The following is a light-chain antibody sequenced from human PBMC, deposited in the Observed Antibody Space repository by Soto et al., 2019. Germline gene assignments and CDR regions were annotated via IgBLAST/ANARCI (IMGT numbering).Light chain of an antibody. CDR1: NIGGKS. CDR2: DDS. Sequence: ELAQPPSVSVAPGQTARITCGGNNIGGKSVHWYQQKPGQAPVLVVYDDSDRPSGIPDRFSGSNSGDTATLTIRRVEAGDEADYYCHVWDSSSDHYVFGTGTKVTVL. CDR3: HVWDSSSDHYV. J-gene: IGLJ1*01. V-gene: IGLV3-21*02.